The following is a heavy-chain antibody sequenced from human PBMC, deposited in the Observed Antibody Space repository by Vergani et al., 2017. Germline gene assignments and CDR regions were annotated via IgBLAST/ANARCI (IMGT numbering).Heavy chain of an antibody. J-gene: IGHJ6*03. Sequence: QVQLVESGGGVVKPGRSLRLSCAASGFTFSSYGMNWVRQAPGKGLEWVAVIWYDGSNKYYADSVQGRFTISRDNSKNTLYLQMNSLRAEDTAVYYWAKFSRPEYAIWSGYYFTEYHYMDVWGKGTTVTVSS. V-gene: IGHV3-33*06. D-gene: IGHD3-3*01. CDR3: AKFSRPEYAIWSGYYFTEYHYMDV. CDR2: IWYDGSNK. CDR1: GFTFSSYG.